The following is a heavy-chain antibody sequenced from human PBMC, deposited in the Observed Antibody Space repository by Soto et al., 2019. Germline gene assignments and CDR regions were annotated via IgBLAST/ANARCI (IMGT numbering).Heavy chain of an antibody. CDR1: GYSFTSYW. CDR2: IDPSDSYT. J-gene: IGHJ6*02. CDR3: ARQRIAARRYYYGMDV. V-gene: IGHV5-10-1*01. D-gene: IGHD6-6*01. Sequence: PGESLKISCKGSGYSFTSYWISWVRQMPGKGLEWMGRIDPSDSYTNYSPSFQGHVTISADKSISTAYLQWSSLKASDTAMYYCARQRIAARRYYYGMDVWGQGTTVTVS.